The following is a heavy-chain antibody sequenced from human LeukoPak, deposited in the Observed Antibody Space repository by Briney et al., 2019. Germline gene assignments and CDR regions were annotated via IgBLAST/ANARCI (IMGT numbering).Heavy chain of an antibody. CDR1: GDSVSSNSAA. Sequence: QTLSVTCAISGDSVSSNSAAWNWIRQSPSRGLEWLGRTYYRSKWYNDYAVSVKSRITINPDTSKNQFSLQLNSVTPEDTAVYYCARDLSGSVAGTYYYYGMDVWGQGTAVTVSS. CDR2: TYYRSKWYN. V-gene: IGHV6-1*01. CDR3: ARDLSGSVAGTYYYYGMDV. J-gene: IGHJ6*02. D-gene: IGHD6-19*01.